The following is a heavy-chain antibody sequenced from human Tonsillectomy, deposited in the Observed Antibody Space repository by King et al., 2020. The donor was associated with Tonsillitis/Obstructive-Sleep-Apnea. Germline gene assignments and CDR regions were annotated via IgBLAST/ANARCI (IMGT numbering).Heavy chain of an antibody. J-gene: IGHJ4*02. CDR3: AKYRVSGSYFSFDY. V-gene: IGHV3-23*04. CDR1: GFTFSTYA. CDR2: ISGSGGST. D-gene: IGHD1-26*01. Sequence: VQLVESGGGLVQPGGSLRLSCAASGFTFSTYAMSWVRQAPGKGLEWVSVISGSGGSTYYADSVKGRFTISRDNSKNTLYLQMNSLRAEDTAVYFCAKYRVSGSYFSFDYWGQGTLVTVSS.